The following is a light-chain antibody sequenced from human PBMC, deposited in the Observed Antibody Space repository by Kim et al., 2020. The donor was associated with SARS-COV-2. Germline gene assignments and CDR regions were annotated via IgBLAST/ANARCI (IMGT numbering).Light chain of an antibody. CDR1: QGINSY. Sequence: IQLTQSPSSLSASVGDRVTITCRASQGINSYLAWYQQKPGTAPKLLIYAASSLQSGVPSRFSGSGSGTDFTLTISSLQPEDFATYCCLQLNSYPTFGGGTKVDIK. CDR2: AAS. J-gene: IGKJ4*01. CDR3: LQLNSYPT. V-gene: IGKV1-9*01.